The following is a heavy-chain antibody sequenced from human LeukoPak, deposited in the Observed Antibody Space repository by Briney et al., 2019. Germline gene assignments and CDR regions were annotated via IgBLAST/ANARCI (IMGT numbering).Heavy chain of an antibody. CDR3: AREGATTSFDY. J-gene: IGHJ4*02. D-gene: IGHD1-26*01. Sequence: GGSLRLSCAASGFTFSSYAMSWVRQAPGKGLEWVSVIYSGGSTYYADSVRGRFTISRDSSKNTLYLQMNSLRAEDTAVYYCAREGATTSFDYWGQGTLVTVSS. V-gene: IGHV3-53*01. CDR2: IYSGGST. CDR1: GFTFSSYA.